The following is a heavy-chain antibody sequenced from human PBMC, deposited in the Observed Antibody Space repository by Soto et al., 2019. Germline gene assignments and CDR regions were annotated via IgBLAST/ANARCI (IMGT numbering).Heavy chain of an antibody. CDR1: GRGYISFS. Sequence: SLIVSWKCSGRGYISFSVGSVRQKTGKGLEWMGNIHSGDSNARYSPSFQGQVTISVDKSINTAYLQWSSLKASDTAVYYCAREPAPTYNYDSSGYSLDYWGQGTLVTVSS. CDR3: AREPAPTYNYDSSGYSLDY. J-gene: IGHJ4*02. D-gene: IGHD3-22*01. CDR2: IHSGDSNA. V-gene: IGHV5-51*01.